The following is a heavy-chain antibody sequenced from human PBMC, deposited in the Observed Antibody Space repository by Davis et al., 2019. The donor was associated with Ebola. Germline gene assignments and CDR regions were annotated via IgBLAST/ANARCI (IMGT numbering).Heavy chain of an antibody. D-gene: IGHD7-27*01. CDR2: FDPEDGET. CDR3: ATLRGIWAYYFDY. Sequence: AASVKVSCKVSGYTLTELSMHWVRQAPGRGLEWMGGFDPEDGETVYAQKFQGRVTMTEDTSTDTAYMELSSLRSDDTAMYYCATLRGIWAYYFDYWGQGTLVTVSS. V-gene: IGHV1-24*01. J-gene: IGHJ4*02. CDR1: GYTLTELS.